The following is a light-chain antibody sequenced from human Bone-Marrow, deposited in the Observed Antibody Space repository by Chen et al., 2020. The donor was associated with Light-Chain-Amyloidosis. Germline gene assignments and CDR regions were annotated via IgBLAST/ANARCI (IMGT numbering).Light chain of an antibody. V-gene: IGKV3-20*01. CDR2: GSS. Sequence: EIVLTQSPGTLSLSPGEGANLSCRASQTISSNYLTWYQQKFGQAPRLLIYGSSSRATDIPDRFTGSRSGTDCTLTINRLEPEDFAMYYCQQYGTSPLTFGVGTKVENK. J-gene: IGKJ4*01. CDR3: QQYGTSPLT. CDR1: QTISSNY.